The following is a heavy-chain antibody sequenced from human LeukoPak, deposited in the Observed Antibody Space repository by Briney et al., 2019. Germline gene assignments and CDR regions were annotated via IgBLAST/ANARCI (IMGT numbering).Heavy chain of an antibody. CDR3: ARHRAEMATITDDAFDM. D-gene: IGHD5-24*01. Sequence: SETLSLTCTVSGSSIGTYSWSWLRQPPGKGLEWIGYMYSTGSTHYNPSLKSRATMSLDTYKKQFSLRLSSVTAADTAVFYCARHRAEMATITDDAFDMWGQGTMVTVSS. V-gene: IGHV4-4*09. J-gene: IGHJ3*02. CDR2: MYSTGST. CDR1: GSSIGTYS.